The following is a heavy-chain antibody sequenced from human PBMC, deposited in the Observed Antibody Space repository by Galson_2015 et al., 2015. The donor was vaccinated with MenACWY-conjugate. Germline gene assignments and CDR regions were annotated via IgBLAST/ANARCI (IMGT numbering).Heavy chain of an antibody. V-gene: IGHV3-74*01. CDR2: IKADGSFS. CDR3: ARDNNWSFDS. Sequence: SLRLSCAASGFTFNNYWMHWARQPPGKGQEWISYIKADGSFSNYADSVKGRFTISTDNAKNMVYLQMDGLGDEDTAVYFCARDNNWSFDSWGQGTLVTVSS. D-gene: IGHD1-1*01. CDR1: GFTFNNYW. J-gene: IGHJ4*02.